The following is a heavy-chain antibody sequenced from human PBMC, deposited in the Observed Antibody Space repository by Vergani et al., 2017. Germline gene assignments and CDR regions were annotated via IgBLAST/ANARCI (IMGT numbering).Heavy chain of an antibody. CDR2: ISWNSGSI. V-gene: IGHV3-9*01. D-gene: IGHD1-26*01. Sequence: EVQLVESGGGLVQPGRSLRLSCAASGFTFDDYAMHWVRQAPGKGLEWVSGISWNSGSIGYADSVKGRFTISRDNAKNSLYLQMNSLRAEDTAVYYCARDRSGSYLVWGQGTLVTVSS. CDR1: GFTFDDYA. CDR3: ARDRSGSYLV. J-gene: IGHJ4*02.